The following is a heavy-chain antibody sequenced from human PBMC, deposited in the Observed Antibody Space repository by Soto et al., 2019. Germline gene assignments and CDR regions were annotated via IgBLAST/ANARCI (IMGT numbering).Heavy chain of an antibody. CDR2: INSDGSST. CDR1: GFPFSSYW. V-gene: IGHV3-74*01. Sequence: PVVSLRLSCAASGFPFSSYWMHWVRQAPGKGLVWVSRINSDGSSTSYADSVKGRFTISRDNAKNTLYLQMNSLRAEDTAVYYCAREFYDSSDLVDYWGQGTLVTVSS. J-gene: IGHJ4*02. CDR3: AREFYDSSDLVDY. D-gene: IGHD3-22*01.